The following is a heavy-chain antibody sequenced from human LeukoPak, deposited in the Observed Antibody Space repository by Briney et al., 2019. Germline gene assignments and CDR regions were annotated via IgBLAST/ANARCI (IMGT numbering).Heavy chain of an antibody. CDR2: ISSSSSYI. V-gene: IGHV3-21*01. Sequence: GGSLRLSCAASGFTFSSYSMNWVRQAPGKGLEWVSSISSSSSYIYYADSVKGRFTISRDNAKNSLYLQMNSLRAEDTAVYYCARGDYYYDSSGYPYNWFDPWGQGTLVTVSS. CDR3: ARGDYYYDSSGYPYNWFDP. D-gene: IGHD3-22*01. J-gene: IGHJ5*02. CDR1: GFTFSSYS.